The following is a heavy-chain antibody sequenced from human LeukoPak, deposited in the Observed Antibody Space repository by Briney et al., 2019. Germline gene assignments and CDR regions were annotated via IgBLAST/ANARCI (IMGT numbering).Heavy chain of an antibody. CDR3: AREQLVHGSYYYMDV. V-gene: IGHV4-59*01. CDR1: GGSISSYY. J-gene: IGHJ6*03. D-gene: IGHD6-13*01. Sequence: SETLSLTCTVSGGSISSYYWSWIRQPPGKGLEWIGYIYYSGSTNYNPSLKSRVTISVDTSKNQFSLKLSSVTAADTAVYYCAREQLVHGSYYYMDVWGKGTTVTVSS. CDR2: IYYSGST.